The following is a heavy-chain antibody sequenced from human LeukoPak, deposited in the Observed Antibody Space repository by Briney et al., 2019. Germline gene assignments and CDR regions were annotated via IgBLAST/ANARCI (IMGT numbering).Heavy chain of an antibody. J-gene: IGHJ6*02. CDR3: ARRGTGHGMDV. Sequence: PGRSLRLSCAASGFTFSSYAMHWVRQAPGKGLEWVAVISYDGSNKYYADSVKGRFTISRDNAKNTLFLQMNSLRAEDTAVYYCARRGTGHGMDVWGQGTTVIVSS. V-gene: IGHV3-30-3*01. CDR2: ISYDGSNK. D-gene: IGHD1-1*01. CDR1: GFTFSSYA.